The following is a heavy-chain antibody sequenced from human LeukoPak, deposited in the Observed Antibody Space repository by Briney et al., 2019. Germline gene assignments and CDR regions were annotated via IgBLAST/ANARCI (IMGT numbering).Heavy chain of an antibody. CDR2: IYPGDSDT. CDR3: ARYCSGGSCYSGVFDY. V-gene: IGHV5-51*01. D-gene: IGHD2-15*01. Sequence: GESLKISCKGSGYSFTSYWIGWVRQMPGKGLEWMGIIYPGDSDTRYSPSFRGQVTISADKSISTAYLQWSSLKASDTAMYYCARYCSGGSCYSGVFDYWGQGTLVTVSS. CDR1: GYSFTSYW. J-gene: IGHJ4*02.